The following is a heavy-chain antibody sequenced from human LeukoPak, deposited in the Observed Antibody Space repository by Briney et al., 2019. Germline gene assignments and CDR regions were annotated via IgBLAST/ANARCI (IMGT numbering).Heavy chain of an antibody. D-gene: IGHD3-3*01. J-gene: IGHJ4*02. V-gene: IGHV3-53*01. CDR3: ARPYFGDYAGFDY. CDR1: GFTVSSSY. CDR2: FYRGDST. Sequence: GGSLRLSCAASGFTVSSSYMYWVRQAPGKDLEWVSFFYRGDSTYYAESVRGRFTISRDNSKNTLYLLMNSLIPEDTAVYYCARPYFGDYAGFDYWGQGTLVTVSS.